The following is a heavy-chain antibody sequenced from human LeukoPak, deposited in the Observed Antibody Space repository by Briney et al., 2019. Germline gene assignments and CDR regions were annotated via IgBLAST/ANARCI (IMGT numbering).Heavy chain of an antibody. D-gene: IGHD4-17*01. CDR3: ATQPYGDYEE. Sequence: PGGSLRLSCAVSGFTISNTYMSWVRQAPGKGLEWVSVIYSGGSTYYADSVEGRFTISRDNSKNTLYLQMNSLRAEDTAVYYCATQPYGDYEEWGQGTLVTVSS. V-gene: IGHV3-53*01. CDR2: IYSGGST. CDR1: GFTISNTY. J-gene: IGHJ4*02.